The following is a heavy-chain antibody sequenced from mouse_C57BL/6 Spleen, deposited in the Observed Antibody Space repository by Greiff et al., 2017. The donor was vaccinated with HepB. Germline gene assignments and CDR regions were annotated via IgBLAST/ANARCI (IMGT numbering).Heavy chain of an antibody. Sequence: VQLQQSGPELVKPGASVKISCKASGYAFSSSWMNWVKQRPGKGLEWIGRIYPGDGDTNYNGKFKGKATLTADKSSSTAYMQLSSLTSEDSAVYFCAREGNIYGPWFAYWGQGTLVTVSA. CDR1: GYAFSSSW. D-gene: IGHD5-2*01. CDR2: IYPGDGDT. CDR3: AREGNIYGPWFAY. V-gene: IGHV1-82*01. J-gene: IGHJ3*01.